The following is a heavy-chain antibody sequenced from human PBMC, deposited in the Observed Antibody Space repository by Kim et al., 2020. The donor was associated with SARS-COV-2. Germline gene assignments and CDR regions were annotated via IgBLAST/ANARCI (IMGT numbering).Heavy chain of an antibody. Sequence: SETLSLTCAVYGGSFSGYYWSWIRQPPGKGLEWIGEINHSGSTNYNPSLKSRVTISVDTSKNQFSLKLSSVTAADTAVYYCARGRSGSHYFDYWGQGTLVTVSS. CDR2: INHSGST. CDR1: GGSFSGYY. CDR3: ARGRSGSHYFDY. J-gene: IGHJ4*02. V-gene: IGHV4-34*01.